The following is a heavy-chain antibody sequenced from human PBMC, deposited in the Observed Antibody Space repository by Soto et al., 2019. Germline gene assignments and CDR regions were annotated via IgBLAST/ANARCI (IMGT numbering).Heavy chain of an antibody. J-gene: IGHJ5*02. CDR2: ISGISTI. CDR3: ARGLGVANNWFDP. D-gene: IGHD2-21*01. V-gene: IGHV3-48*02. CDR1: GFTFTTFW. Sequence: GGSLRLSCETSGFTFTTFWMHWVRQVPGKGLVWVSAISGISTIYYADSVNGCFTISRDIAKNSLYLQMNSLRDEDTAVYYCARGLGVANNWFDPWGQGTLVTVSS.